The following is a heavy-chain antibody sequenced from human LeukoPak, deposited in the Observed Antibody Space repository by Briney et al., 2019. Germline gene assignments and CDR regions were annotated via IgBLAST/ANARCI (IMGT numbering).Heavy chain of an antibody. D-gene: IGHD3-16*01. V-gene: IGHV3-23*01. CDR1: EFTFSSYA. CDR3: AKDLGYLTPWDY. J-gene: IGHJ4*02. Sequence: PGGSLRLSCAASEFTFSSYAMSWVRQAPGKGLEWVSAISGSGGSTYYADSVKGRFTISRDNSKNSLYLQMNSLRAEATAVYYCAKDLGYLTPWDYWGRGTLVTVSS. CDR2: ISGSGGST.